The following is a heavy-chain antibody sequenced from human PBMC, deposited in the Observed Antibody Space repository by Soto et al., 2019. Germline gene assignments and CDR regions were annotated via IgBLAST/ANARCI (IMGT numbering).Heavy chain of an antibody. J-gene: IGHJ4*02. CDR3: AREVTMIVDN. D-gene: IGHD3-22*01. CDR2: MNHNSGNT. Sequence: QVQLVQSGAEVKKPGASVKVSCKASGYNFTSYDINWVRQATGQGLEWMGWMNHNSGNTVYAQKFQGRGTMTRNTSISTAYMELSSLRSAYTAVYYCAREVTMIVDNWGQGTLVTVSS. CDR1: GYNFTSYD. V-gene: IGHV1-8*01.